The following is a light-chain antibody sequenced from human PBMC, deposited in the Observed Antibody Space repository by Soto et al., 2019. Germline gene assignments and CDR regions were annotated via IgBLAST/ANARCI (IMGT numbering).Light chain of an antibody. J-gene: IGKJ1*01. V-gene: IGKV3-20*01. CDR1: QSVSSSY. CDR2: GAS. Sequence: EIVWTQSPGTLSLSPGERATLSCRASQSVSSSYLAWYQQKPGQAPRLLIYGASSRATGIPDRFSGSGSGTEFTLTISSLQSEDFAVYYCQQYNNWPPWTFGQGTKVDI. CDR3: QQYNNWPPWT.